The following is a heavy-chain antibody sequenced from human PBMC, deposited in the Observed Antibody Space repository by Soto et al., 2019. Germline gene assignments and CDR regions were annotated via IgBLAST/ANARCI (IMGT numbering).Heavy chain of an antibody. D-gene: IGHD6-13*01. Sequence: QVQLVESGGGVVQPGRSLRLSCAASGFTFNNYGMHWVRQAPGKGLEWLAVIWNDGSNSSYANSVKGRFTISRDNSKNTLYLQMSSLRAEDTAVYYCARRQRPPPTRGAAKARGGMAVWGQGTTVTVSS. CDR1: GFTFNNYG. CDR3: ARRQRPPPTRGAAKARGGMAV. J-gene: IGHJ6*02. CDR2: IWNDGSNS. V-gene: IGHV3-33*01.